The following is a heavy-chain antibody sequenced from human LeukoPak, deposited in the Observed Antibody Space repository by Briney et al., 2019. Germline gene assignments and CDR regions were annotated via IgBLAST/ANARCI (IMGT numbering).Heavy chain of an antibody. V-gene: IGHV3-53*01. Sequence: GGSLRLSCAASGFTFSRNYMSWVRQAPGKGLEGVSFIYSDNTHYSYSVKGRFTISRDNSENTMYLQMNSLRAEDTAVYYCARRAGAYSHPYDYWGQGTLVTVSS. CDR1: GFTFSRNY. D-gene: IGHD4/OR15-4a*01. J-gene: IGHJ4*02. CDR2: IYSDNT. CDR3: ARRAGAYSHPYDY.